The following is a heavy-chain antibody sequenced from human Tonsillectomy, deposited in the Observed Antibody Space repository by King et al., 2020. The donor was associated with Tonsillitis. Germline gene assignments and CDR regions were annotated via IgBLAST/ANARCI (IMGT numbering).Heavy chain of an antibody. CDR2: INSDGSST. V-gene: IGHV3-74*01. CDR1: GFTFSSYW. Sequence: EVQLVESGGGLVQPGGSLRLSCAASGFTFSSYWMHWVRQAPGKGLVWVSRINSDGSSTSYADSVKGRFIISRDNAKNTLYLQMNSLRAEDTAVYYCARNREGYDILTGYYAGDPDYWGQGTLVTVSS. D-gene: IGHD3-9*01. J-gene: IGHJ4*02. CDR3: ARNREGYDILTGYYAGDPDY.